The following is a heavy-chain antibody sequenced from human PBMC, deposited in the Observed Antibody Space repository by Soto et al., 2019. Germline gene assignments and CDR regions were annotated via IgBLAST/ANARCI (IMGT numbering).Heavy chain of an antibody. D-gene: IGHD2-2*01. Sequence: QVHLVQSGAEVKKPGASVKVSCKDSGYTFTSYYMHWVRQAPGQVLEWMGIINPSGGSTSSAQKFQGRVTMTRDTSTSTVYMELSSLRSEDTAVYYCARGYGGVVPAAKEPCDYCGQGTLVTVSS. CDR3: ARGYGGVVPAAKEPCDY. CDR2: INPSGGST. J-gene: IGHJ4*02. CDR1: GYTFTSYY. V-gene: IGHV1-46*01.